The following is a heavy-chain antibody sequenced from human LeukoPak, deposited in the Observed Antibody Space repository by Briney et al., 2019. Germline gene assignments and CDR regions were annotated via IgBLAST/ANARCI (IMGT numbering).Heavy chain of an antibody. J-gene: IGHJ3*02. CDR2: IYYSGST. Sequence: SETLSLTCTVSGGSISSSSYYWGWIRQPPGKGLEWIGSIYYSGSTYYNPSLKSRVTISVDRSKNQFSLKLSSVTAADTAVYYCARERASAFDIWGQGTMVTVSS. V-gene: IGHV4-39*07. CDR3: ARERASAFDI. CDR1: GGSISSSSYY.